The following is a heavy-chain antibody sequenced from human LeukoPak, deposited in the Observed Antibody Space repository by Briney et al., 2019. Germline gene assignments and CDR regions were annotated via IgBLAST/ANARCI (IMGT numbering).Heavy chain of an antibody. D-gene: IGHD3-10*01. J-gene: IGHJ6*03. CDR1: GFTFNNYA. Sequence: GGSLRHSCAASGFTFNNYALSWVRQTPGKGLEWVSATVGSRPDTYHADSVKGRFTVSRDNSRNTLYLQMNSLRAEDTAVYYCAKDGLLWFGELSFYYYYMDVWGKGTTVTVSS. CDR2: TVGSRPDT. V-gene: IGHV3-23*01. CDR3: AKDGLLWFGELSFYYYYMDV.